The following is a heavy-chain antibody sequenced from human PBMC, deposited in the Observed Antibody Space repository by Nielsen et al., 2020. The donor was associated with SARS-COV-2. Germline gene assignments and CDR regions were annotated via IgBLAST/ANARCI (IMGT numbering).Heavy chain of an antibody. V-gene: IGHV3-48*01. CDR2: ISSSSSTI. D-gene: IGHD3-22*01. CDR1: GFTFSSYS. CDR3: ARAIHYYDSSGPLAGFDY. J-gene: IGHJ4*02. Sequence: GGSLRLSCAASGFTFSSYSMNWVRQAPGKGLEWVSYISSSSSTIYYADSVKGQFTISRDNAKNSLYLQMNSLRAEDTAVYYCARAIHYYDSSGPLAGFDYWGQGTLVTVSS.